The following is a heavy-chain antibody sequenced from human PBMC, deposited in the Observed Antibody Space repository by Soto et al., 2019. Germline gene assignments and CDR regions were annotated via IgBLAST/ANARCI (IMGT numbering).Heavy chain of an antibody. CDR3: VTRDILTGYIPDHDAFDI. CDR2: ISAYNGNT. CDR1: GYTFTSYG. D-gene: IGHD3-9*01. V-gene: IGHV1-18*01. J-gene: IGHJ3*02. Sequence: ASVKVSCKASGYTFTSYGISWVRQAPGQGLEWMGWISAYNGNTNYAQKLQGRVTMTTDTSTSTAYMELRSLRSDDTAVYYCVTRDILTGYIPDHDAFDIWGQGTMVTVSS.